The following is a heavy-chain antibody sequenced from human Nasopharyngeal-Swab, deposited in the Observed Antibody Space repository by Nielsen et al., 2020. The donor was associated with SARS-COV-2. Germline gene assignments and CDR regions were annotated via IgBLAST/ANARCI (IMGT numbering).Heavy chain of an antibody. J-gene: IGHJ5*02. V-gene: IGHV3-33*06. Sequence: WIRHPPGKGLEWVAVISYDGSNKYYADSVKGRFTSSRDNSKNTMYLQLNSLRAEDTAMYYCAKDPGGGDSGHAVSWFDPWGQGTLVTVSS. CDR3: AKDPGGGDSGHAVSWFDP. D-gene: IGHD3-16*01. CDR2: ISYDGSNK.